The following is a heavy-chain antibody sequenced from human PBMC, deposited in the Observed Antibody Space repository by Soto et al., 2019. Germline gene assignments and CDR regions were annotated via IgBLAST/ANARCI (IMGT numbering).Heavy chain of an antibody. CDR1: GGSISSYY. CDR3: ARGDYVISDYYYYGMDV. D-gene: IGHD4-17*01. Sequence: PSETLSLTCTVSGGSISSYYWSWIRQPPGKGLEWIGYIYYSGSTNYNPSLKSRVTISVDTSKNQFSLKLSPVTAADTAVYYCARGDYVISDYYYYGMDVWGQGTTVTVSS. V-gene: IGHV4-59*01. J-gene: IGHJ6*02. CDR2: IYYSGST.